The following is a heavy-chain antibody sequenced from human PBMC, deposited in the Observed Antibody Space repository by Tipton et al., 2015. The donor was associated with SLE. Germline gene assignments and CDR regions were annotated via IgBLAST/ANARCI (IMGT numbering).Heavy chain of an antibody. CDR3: AAHAAGRGGSGY. CDR1: RGSLTGYS. D-gene: IGHD2-15*01. V-gene: IGHV4-34*01. CDR2: IDRDGSP. Sequence: AGLVKPSETLSLVCVVNRGSLTGYSWNWIRQFPGKGLEWIGEIDRDGSPNYKPSLQNRVTISVDTSKNQFSLKLSSVTAADTAVYYCAAHAAGRGGSGYWGQGTLVTVSS. J-gene: IGHJ4*02.